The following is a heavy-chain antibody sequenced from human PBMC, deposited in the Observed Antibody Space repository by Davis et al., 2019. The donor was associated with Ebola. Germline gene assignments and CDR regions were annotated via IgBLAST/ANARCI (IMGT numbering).Heavy chain of an antibody. D-gene: IGHD3-3*02. CDR3: ARGRGIFGVVTTHYYYYYGMDV. J-gene: IGHJ6*02. CDR2: MNPSGGST. CDR1: GYTFTSYY. Sequence: AASVKVSCKASGYTFTSYYMHWVRQAPGQGLEWMGIMNPSGGSTSYAQKFQGRVTMTRDTSTSTVYMELSSLRSEDTAVYYCARGRGIFGVVTTHYYYYYGMDVWGQGTTVTVSS. V-gene: IGHV1-46*01.